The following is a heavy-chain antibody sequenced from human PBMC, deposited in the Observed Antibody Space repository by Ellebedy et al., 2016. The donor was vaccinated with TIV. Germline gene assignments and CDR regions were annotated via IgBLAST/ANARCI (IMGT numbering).Heavy chain of an antibody. D-gene: IGHD3-10*01. CDR3: ARAAYGSGSGVDY. CDR2: INSDGSST. Sequence: GESLKISCAASGFTFSSYWMHWVRQAPGKGLVWVSRINSDGSSTSYADSVKGRFTISRDNARNTLYLQMNSLRAEDTAVYYCARAAYGSGSGVDYWGQGTLVTVSS. J-gene: IGHJ4*02. V-gene: IGHV3-74*01. CDR1: GFTFSSYW.